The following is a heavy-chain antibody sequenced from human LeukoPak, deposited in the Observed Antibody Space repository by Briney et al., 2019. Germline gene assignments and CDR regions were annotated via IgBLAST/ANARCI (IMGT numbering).Heavy chain of an antibody. D-gene: IGHD6-19*01. CDR3: AKAFDRLPPPVEWAGTDY. Sequence: GGSLTLSCAASGFTFTNYAMSWVRQAPGKGLEWISAISGSGGSTYYSDSVKGRFTISGDNSKNTLYLQMNSLRAEDTAVYYCAKAFDRLPPPVEWAGTDYWGQGTLVTVSS. CDR1: GFTFTNYA. CDR2: ISGSGGST. J-gene: IGHJ4*02. V-gene: IGHV3-23*01.